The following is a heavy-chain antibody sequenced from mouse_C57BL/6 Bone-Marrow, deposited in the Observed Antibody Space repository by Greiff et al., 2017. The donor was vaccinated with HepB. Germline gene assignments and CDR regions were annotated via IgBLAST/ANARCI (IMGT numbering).Heavy chain of an antibody. Sequence: QVQLQQSGAELAKPGASVKLSCKASGYTFTSYWMHWVKQRPGQGLEWIGYINPSSGYTKYNQKFKDKATVTADKSSSTAYMQLSSLTYEDSAVYYCATLAQATVDYWGQGTTLTVSS. CDR2: INPSSGYT. CDR1: GYTFTSYW. V-gene: IGHV1-7*01. CDR3: ATLAQATVDY. D-gene: IGHD3-2*02. J-gene: IGHJ2*01.